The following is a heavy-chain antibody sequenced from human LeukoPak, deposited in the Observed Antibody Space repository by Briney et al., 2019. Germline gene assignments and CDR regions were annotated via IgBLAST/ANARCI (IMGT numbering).Heavy chain of an antibody. D-gene: IGHD3-10*01. V-gene: IGHV3-11*04. Sequence: PGGSLRLSCAASGFTFSDYYMSWIRQAPGKGLEWVSYISSSGSNIYYADSVKGRFTISRDNAKNSLYLQMNSLRSEDTAVYYCARRIIMVRGEGGIYCAFYIWAQGTMVTVSS. CDR3: ARRIIMVRGEGGIYCAFYI. J-gene: IGHJ3*02. CDR1: GFTFSDYY. CDR2: ISSSGSNI.